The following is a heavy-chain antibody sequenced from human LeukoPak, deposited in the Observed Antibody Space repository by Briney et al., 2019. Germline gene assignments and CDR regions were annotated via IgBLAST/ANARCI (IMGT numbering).Heavy chain of an antibody. CDR2: ISGSGGST. J-gene: IGHJ5*02. CDR3: AKGTNRYSSPNWFDP. V-gene: IGHV3-23*01. Sequence: PGGSLRLSCAASGFTFSSYAMSWVRQAPGKGLEWVSAISGSGGSTYYADSVKSRFTISRDNSKNTLYLQMNSLRAEDTAVYYCAKGTNRYSSPNWFDPWGQGTLVTVSS. D-gene: IGHD6-13*01. CDR1: GFTFSSYA.